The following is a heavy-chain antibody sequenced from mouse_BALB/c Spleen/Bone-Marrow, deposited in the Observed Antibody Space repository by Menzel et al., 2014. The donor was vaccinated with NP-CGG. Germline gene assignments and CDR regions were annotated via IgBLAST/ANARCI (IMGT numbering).Heavy chain of an antibody. V-gene: IGHV1-5*01. CDR2: IYPGNSDT. J-gene: IGHJ2*01. Sequence: EVKLVESGTVLARPGASVKMSCKASGYTFTSYWMHWVKQRPGQGLEWIGAIYPGNSDTSYNQKFKGKAKLTAVTSTSTAYMELSSLTNEDSAVYYCTREGLLRLRYFDYWGQGTTLTFSS. CDR3: TREGLLRLRYFDY. CDR1: GYTFTSYW. D-gene: IGHD1-2*01.